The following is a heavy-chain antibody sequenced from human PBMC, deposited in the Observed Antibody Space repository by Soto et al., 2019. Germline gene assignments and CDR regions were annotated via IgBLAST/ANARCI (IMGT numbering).Heavy chain of an antibody. Sequence: EVHVVESGGDLVKPGGSLRLSCATSGFMFSSAWMSWVRQAPGRGLEWVGRIKSKSEGETRDYAAHVKGRFDISRDDSKKMLYLQMNSLKAEDTGLYYCVEGWNDFWGQGTLVTVSS. J-gene: IGHJ4*02. CDR2: IKSKSEGETR. V-gene: IGHV3-15*01. CDR3: VEGWNDF. D-gene: IGHD1-1*01. CDR1: GFMFSSAW.